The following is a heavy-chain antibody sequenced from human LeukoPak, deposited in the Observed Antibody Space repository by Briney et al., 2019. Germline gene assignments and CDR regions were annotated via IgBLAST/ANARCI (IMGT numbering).Heavy chain of an antibody. J-gene: IGHJ4*02. Sequence: SETLSLTCTVSGGSISSSSYYWGWIRQPPGKGLEWIGSIYYSGSTYYNPSLKSRVTISVDTSKNQFSLKLSSVTAADTAVYYCARSPYYYGSGSYFDYWGQGTLVTVSS. CDR2: IYYSGST. V-gene: IGHV4-39*07. D-gene: IGHD3-10*01. CDR1: GGSISSSSYY. CDR3: ARSPYYYGSGSYFDY.